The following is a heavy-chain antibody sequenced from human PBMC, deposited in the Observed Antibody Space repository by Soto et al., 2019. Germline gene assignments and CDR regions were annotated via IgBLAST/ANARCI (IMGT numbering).Heavy chain of an antibody. CDR1: GFTFSNYV. V-gene: IGHV3-30-3*01. CDR3: AREDASSGHAGTFWH. D-gene: IGHD3-22*01. CDR2: ISVDGSNT. Sequence: QVQLVESGGGVVQPGRSLRLSCTASGFTFSNYVMHWIRQAPGEGLEWVAGISVDGSNTHYADSVKGRFTISRDNSKNTLYLQMYSLTTEETTVYYCAREDASSGHAGTFWHWGQGTLVTVSS. J-gene: IGHJ1*01.